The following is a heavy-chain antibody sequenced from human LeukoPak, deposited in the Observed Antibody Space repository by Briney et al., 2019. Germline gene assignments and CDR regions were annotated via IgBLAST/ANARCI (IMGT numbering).Heavy chain of an antibody. CDR1: GFTFSSYA. V-gene: IGHV3-23*01. CDR3: AKGKSYYYYYMDV. CDR2: ISGSGGST. J-gene: IGHJ6*03. Sequence: GGSLRLSCAASGFTFSSYAMSWVRQAPGKGLEWVSGISGSGGSTYYADSVKGRFTVSRDNSKNMLYLQMNSLRAEDTAVYYCAKGKSYYYYYMDVWGKGTTVTVSS.